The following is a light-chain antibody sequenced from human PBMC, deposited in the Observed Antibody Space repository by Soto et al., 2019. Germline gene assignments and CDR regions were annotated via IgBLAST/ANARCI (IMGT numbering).Light chain of an antibody. CDR1: RSDVGGYKH. CDR3: SSYTSVNLYV. CDR2: DVS. Sequence: QSVLTQPASVSGSPGQSISISCTGTRSDVGGYKHVSWYQQHPGKVPRLIIFDVSSRPSGVSHRFSGSKSGDTASLTISGLQAGDEADYYCSSYTSVNLYVFGTGTKVTVL. V-gene: IGLV2-14*03. J-gene: IGLJ1*01.